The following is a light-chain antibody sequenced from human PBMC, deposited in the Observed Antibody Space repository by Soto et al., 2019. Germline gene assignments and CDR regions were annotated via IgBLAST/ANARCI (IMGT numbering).Light chain of an antibody. Sequence: QSVLTQSPSASASLGASVKLTCTLSSGHSSYAIAWHQQQPEKGPRYLMKLNSDGSHSKGEGIPDRFSGSSSGTERYLTFSSLQSEDEADYYCQTWSTGIRVFGGGTKLTVL. V-gene: IGLV4-69*01. CDR1: SGHSSYA. CDR2: LNSDGSH. CDR3: QTWSTGIRV. J-gene: IGLJ3*02.